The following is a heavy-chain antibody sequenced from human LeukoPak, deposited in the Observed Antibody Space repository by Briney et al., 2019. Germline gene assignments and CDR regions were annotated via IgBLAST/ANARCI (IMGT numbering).Heavy chain of an antibody. V-gene: IGHV3-30*18. CDR1: GFTFSSYG. Sequence: GGSLRLSCAASGFTFSSYGMHWVRQAPGKGLEWVAAITYDGRNKYCADTVKGLFTISRDNSKNTLYLQMNSLGAENTAVYCCAKRSSGYYCPDYWGQGTLVTVSS. J-gene: IGHJ4*02. CDR3: AKRSSGYYCPDY. CDR2: ITYDGRNK. D-gene: IGHD3-22*01.